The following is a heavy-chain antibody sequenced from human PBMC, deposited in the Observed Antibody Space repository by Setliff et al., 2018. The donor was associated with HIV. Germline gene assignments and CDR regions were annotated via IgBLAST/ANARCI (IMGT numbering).Heavy chain of an antibody. J-gene: IGHJ6*03. CDR2: IFYTGST. Sequence: KTSETLSLTCTVSDVSISAYYWSWIRQPPGKGLEWIGDIFYTGSTNYNPSLKSRVTISLDTSKNQFSLKLSSVTAADTAVYFCARGIDWGHFYYYYMDVWGKGTTVTVSS. D-gene: IGHD7-27*01. CDR1: DVSISAYY. V-gene: IGHV4-59*01. CDR3: ARGIDWGHFYYYYMDV.